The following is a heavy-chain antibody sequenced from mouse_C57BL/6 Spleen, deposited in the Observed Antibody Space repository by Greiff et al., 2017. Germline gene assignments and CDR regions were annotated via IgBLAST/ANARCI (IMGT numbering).Heavy chain of an antibody. CDR2: ISYDGSN. CDR3: ARGDGNTWFAY. CDR1: GYSITSGYY. D-gene: IGHD2-1*01. V-gene: IGHV3-6*01. Sequence: EESGPGLVKPSQSLSLTCSVTGYSITSGYYWNWIRQFPGNKLEWMGYISYDGSNNYNPSLKNRISITRDTSKNQFFLKLNSVTTEDTATYYCARGDGNTWFAYWGQGTLVTVSA. J-gene: IGHJ3*01.